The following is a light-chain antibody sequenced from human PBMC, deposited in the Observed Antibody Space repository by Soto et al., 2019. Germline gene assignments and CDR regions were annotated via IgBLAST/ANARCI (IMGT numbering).Light chain of an antibody. Sequence: EIAMTQSPATLSVSPGERATLSCRASQSISTELAWYQQIPGQPPRLLIYAASTRATGVPTRFTGSGSGSEFTLTISGLQSEDCAIYYCQQGHSWPLTFGQGTRLEI. V-gene: IGKV3-15*01. CDR3: QQGHSWPLT. CDR1: QSISTE. J-gene: IGKJ2*01. CDR2: AAS.